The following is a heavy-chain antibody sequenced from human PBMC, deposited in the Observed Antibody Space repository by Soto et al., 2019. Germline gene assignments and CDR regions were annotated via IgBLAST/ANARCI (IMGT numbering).Heavy chain of an antibody. CDR1: GFSLTTSGVG. CDR2: IYWDDDR. D-gene: IGHD4-17*01. V-gene: IGHV2-5*02. J-gene: IGHJ4*02. Sequence: QITLKESGPTLVKPTQTLTLTCTFSGFSLTTSGVGVGWIRQPPGQALEWLALIYWDDDRRYSPSLKSRLTITQDASKNQVVLTMTNMDPVDTATYYCARYGTVTTYFDYWGQGILVTVSS. CDR3: ARYGTVTTYFDY.